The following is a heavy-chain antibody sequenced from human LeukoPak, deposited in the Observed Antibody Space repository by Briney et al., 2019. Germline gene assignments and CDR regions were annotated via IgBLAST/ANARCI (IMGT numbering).Heavy chain of an antibody. V-gene: IGHV3-23*01. CDR2: ISGSGGST. CDR1: GFTFSSYA. CDR3: AKEEGSQYCSSTSCYKYNWFDP. J-gene: IGHJ5*02. Sequence: PGGSLRLACAASGFTFSSYAMSWGRQAPGKGLEWVSAISGSGGSTYYADSVKGRFTISRDNSKNTLYLQMNSLRAEDTAVYYCAKEEGSQYCSSTSCYKYNWFDPWGQGTLVTVSS. D-gene: IGHD2-2*01.